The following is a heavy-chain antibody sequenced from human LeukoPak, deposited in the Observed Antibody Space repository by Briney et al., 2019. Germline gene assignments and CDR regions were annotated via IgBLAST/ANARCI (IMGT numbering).Heavy chain of an antibody. CDR2: IYYSGST. D-gene: IGHD2-21*02. J-gene: IGHJ4*02. V-gene: IGHV4-59*12. Sequence: SETLSLTCTVSGGSISSYYWSWIRQPPGKGLEWIGYIYYSGSTNYNPSLKSRVTMSVDTSKNQFSLKLSSVTAADTAVYYCARWGDSYFDYWGQGTLVTVSS. CDR3: ARWGDSYFDY. CDR1: GGSISSYY.